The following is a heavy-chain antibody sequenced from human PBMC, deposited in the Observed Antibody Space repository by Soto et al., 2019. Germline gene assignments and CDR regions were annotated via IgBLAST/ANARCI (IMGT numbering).Heavy chain of an antibody. D-gene: IGHD4-4*01. J-gene: IGHJ6*02. CDR3: ARALYSSFPRYYYYGMDV. CDR1: GGSISSGDYY. CDR2: IYYSGST. Sequence: PSETLSLTCTVSGGSISSGDYYWSWIRQPPRKGLEWIGYIYYSGSTYYNPSLKSRVTISVDTSKNQFSLKLSSVTAADTAVYYCARALYSSFPRYYYYGMDVRGQGTTVTVS. V-gene: IGHV4-30-4*01.